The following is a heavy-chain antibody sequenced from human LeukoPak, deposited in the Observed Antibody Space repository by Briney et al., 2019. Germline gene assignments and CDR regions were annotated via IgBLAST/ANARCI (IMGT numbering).Heavy chain of an antibody. J-gene: IGHJ4*02. V-gene: IGHV4-59*01. Sequence: SETLSLTCTVSGGSISSYYWSWIRQPPGKGLEWIGYIYYSGSTSYNPSLKSRVTISVDTVRNQFSLKLSSVTAADTAVYYCARTLPSGTSDYWGQGTLVTVSS. CDR2: IYYSGST. CDR3: ARTLPSGTSDY. D-gene: IGHD3-10*01. CDR1: GGSISSYY.